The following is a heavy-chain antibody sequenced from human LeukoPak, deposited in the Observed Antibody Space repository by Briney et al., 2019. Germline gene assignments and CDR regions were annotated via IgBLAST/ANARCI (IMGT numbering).Heavy chain of an antibody. D-gene: IGHD2-2*01. Sequence: TSETLSLTCAVSGYSIISGYYWGWIRQPPGRGLEWIGSIFHSGSPYYNPSLKSRVTISVDPSKNQFSLKLTSVTAADTAVYYCARTIVVIPAGWFDPWGQGTLVTVSS. CDR3: ARTIVVIPAGWFDP. J-gene: IGHJ5*02. CDR2: IFHSGSP. CDR1: GYSIISGYY. V-gene: IGHV4-38-2*01.